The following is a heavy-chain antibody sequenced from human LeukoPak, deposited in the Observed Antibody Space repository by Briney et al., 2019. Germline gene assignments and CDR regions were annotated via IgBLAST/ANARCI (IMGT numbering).Heavy chain of an antibody. CDR2: INPNSGGT. D-gene: IGHD5-18*01. CDR3: ARFRRGYSYGVDY. CDR1: GYTFTGYY. J-gene: IGHJ4*02. V-gene: IGHV1-2*06. Sequence: ASVKVSCKASGYTFTGYYMHWVRQAPGQGLEWMGRINPNSGGTNYAQKFQGRVTMTRDTSISTAYMELSRLRSDDTAVYYCARFRRGYSYGVDYWCQGTPVTVSS.